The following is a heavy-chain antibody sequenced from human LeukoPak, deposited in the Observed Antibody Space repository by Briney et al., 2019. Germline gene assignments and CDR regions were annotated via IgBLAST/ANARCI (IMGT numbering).Heavy chain of an antibody. Sequence: GGSLRLSCAASGFTSSTYWMSWLRQAPAKGLEWVASIKQDGSETYYVDSVKGRFTLSRDNAKNSLYLQMNSLRADDTAVYYCARDRDSRWDFDLWGRGTLVTVSS. J-gene: IGHJ2*01. D-gene: IGHD3-22*01. CDR3: ARDRDSRWDFDL. CDR2: IKQDGSET. CDR1: GFTSSTYW. V-gene: IGHV3-7*01.